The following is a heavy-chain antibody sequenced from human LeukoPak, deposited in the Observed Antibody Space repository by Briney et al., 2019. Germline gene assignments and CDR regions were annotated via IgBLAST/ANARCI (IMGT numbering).Heavy chain of an antibody. CDR2: IYQSGST. J-gene: IGHJ4*02. Sequence: SGTLSLTRAVSGASISRSNWWNWVRQPPRKGLEWIGEIYQSGSTNYNPSLKSRVTISVHKSKNYFSLELRSVTAADTAVYYCARELGHGDPRTSYFDYWGQGTLVTVSS. D-gene: IGHD4-17*01. V-gene: IGHV4-4*02. CDR1: GASISRSNW. CDR3: ARELGHGDPRTSYFDY.